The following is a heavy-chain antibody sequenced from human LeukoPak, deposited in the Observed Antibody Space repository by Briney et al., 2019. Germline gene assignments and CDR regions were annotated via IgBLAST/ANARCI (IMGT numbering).Heavy chain of an antibody. J-gene: IGHJ6*02. D-gene: IGHD6-19*01. CDR2: ISSSSDTI. Sequence: GGSLRLSCAASGLTFSGYDVHWVRQAPGKGPEWVSYISSSSDTIYYADSVKGRFTISRDNAKNSLYLQMNSLRDEDTAVYYCARGTSGWEGYGMDVWGQGTTVTVSS. CDR1: GLTFSGYD. CDR3: ARGTSGWEGYGMDV. V-gene: IGHV3-48*02.